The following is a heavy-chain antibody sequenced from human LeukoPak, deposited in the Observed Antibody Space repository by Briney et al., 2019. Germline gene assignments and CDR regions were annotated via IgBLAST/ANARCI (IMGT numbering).Heavy chain of an antibody. CDR2: INHSGST. Sequence: SETLSLTCAVYGGSFSGYYWSWIRQPPGKGLEWIGEINHSGSTNYNPSPKSRVTISVDTSKNQFSLKLSSVTAADTAVYYCVAPYYYDSSGSPAGDYWGQGTLVTVSS. CDR3: VAPYYYDSSGSPAGDY. CDR1: GGSFSGYY. J-gene: IGHJ4*02. D-gene: IGHD3-22*01. V-gene: IGHV4-34*01.